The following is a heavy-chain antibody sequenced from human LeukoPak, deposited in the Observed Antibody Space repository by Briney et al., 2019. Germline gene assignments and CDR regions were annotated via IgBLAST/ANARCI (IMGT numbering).Heavy chain of an antibody. Sequence: ASVKVSCKAPGYTFTGYYMHWVRQAPGQGLEWMGWINPNSGDTKYAQKFQGRVTMTRDTSISTAYMELSRLRSDDTAVYYCARVGGGLVRGGKYYYYYYMDVWGKGTTVTISS. V-gene: IGHV1-2*02. CDR3: ARVGGGLVRGGKYYYYYYMDV. D-gene: IGHD3-10*01. J-gene: IGHJ6*03. CDR1: GYTFTGYY. CDR2: INPNSGDT.